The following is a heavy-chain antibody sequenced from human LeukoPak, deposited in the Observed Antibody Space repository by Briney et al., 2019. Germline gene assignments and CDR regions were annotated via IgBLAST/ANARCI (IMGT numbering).Heavy chain of an antibody. J-gene: IGHJ4*02. D-gene: IGHD4-17*01. Sequence: GGSLRLSCAASGLTFSSYGMHWVRQAPGKGLEWVAFIRYDGSNKYYADSVKGRFTISRDNSKNTLYLQMNSLRAEDTAVYYCANSDDYGDRYYFDYWGQGTLVTVSS. CDR3: ANSDDYGDRYYFDY. CDR1: GLTFSSYG. V-gene: IGHV3-30*02. CDR2: IRYDGSNK.